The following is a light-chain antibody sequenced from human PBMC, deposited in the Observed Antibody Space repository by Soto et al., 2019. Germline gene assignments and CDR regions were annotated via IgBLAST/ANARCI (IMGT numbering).Light chain of an antibody. Sequence: DIQMTQSPSFVSASVGDRVTITCRASQGISRWLAWYQQRPGKAPELLIYGASSLQSGVPSRFNGSGSGTDFTLTISSMRPEDFSPSDCQQANSFPLPVGQGTRLEIK. CDR3: QQANSFPLP. J-gene: IGKJ5*01. V-gene: IGKV1-12*01. CDR1: QGISRW. CDR2: GAS.